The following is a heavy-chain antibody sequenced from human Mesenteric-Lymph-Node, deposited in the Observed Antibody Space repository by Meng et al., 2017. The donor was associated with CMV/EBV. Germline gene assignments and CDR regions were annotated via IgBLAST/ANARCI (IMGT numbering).Heavy chain of an antibody. J-gene: IGHJ4*02. D-gene: IGHD1/OR15-1a*01. CDR3: ARDPPATIGTIVRPEGY. V-gene: IGHV3-66*01. Sequence: GFPFCGYGMPWVRQGPGKGLVWFSLFCSGGRPYYAAAVKGRFPTSRDTSKNPLYLQMNTLRAGDTAVYYCARDPPATIGTIVRPEGYWGQGTLVTVSS. CDR2: FCSGGRP. CDR1: GFPFCGYG.